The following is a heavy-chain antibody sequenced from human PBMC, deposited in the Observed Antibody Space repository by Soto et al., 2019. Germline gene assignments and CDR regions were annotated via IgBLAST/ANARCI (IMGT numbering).Heavy chain of an antibody. CDR1: GGSISSYY. CDR2: IYYSGST. J-gene: IGHJ5*02. Sequence: SETLSLTCTVSGGSISSYYWSWIRQPPGKGLEWIGYIYYSGSTNYNPSLKSRVTISVDTSKNQFSLKLSSVTAADTAVYYCASTPPWAAALFDLWGQGTLVTVSS. V-gene: IGHV4-59*01. CDR3: ASTPPWAAALFDL. D-gene: IGHD2-15*01.